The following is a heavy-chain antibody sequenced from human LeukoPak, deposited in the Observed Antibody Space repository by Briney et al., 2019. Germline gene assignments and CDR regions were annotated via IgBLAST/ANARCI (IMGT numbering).Heavy chain of an antibody. J-gene: IGHJ4*02. D-gene: IGHD3-10*01. CDR3: ARANVWFGELLSFDY. CDR1: GGSVSSGSYY. Sequence: SETLSLTCTVSGGSVSSGSYYWSWIRQPPGKGLEWIGYIYYSGSTNYNPSPKSRVTISVDTSKNQFSLKLSSVTAADTAVYYCARANVWFGELLSFDYWGQGTLVTVSS. V-gene: IGHV4-61*01. CDR2: IYYSGST.